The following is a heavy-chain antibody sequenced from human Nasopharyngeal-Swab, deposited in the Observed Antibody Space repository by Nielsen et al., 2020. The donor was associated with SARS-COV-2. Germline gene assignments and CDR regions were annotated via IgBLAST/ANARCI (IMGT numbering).Heavy chain of an antibody. CDR2: FDPEDAET. Sequence: ASVKVSCKVSGYTLTELSMHWVRQAPGKGLEWMGGFDPEDAETIYAQKFQGRVTMTEDTSTDTAYMELSSLRSEDTAVYYCARIIVGATLFDYWGQGTLVTVSS. D-gene: IGHD1-26*01. CDR1: GYTLTELS. CDR3: ARIIVGATLFDY. V-gene: IGHV1-24*01. J-gene: IGHJ4*02.